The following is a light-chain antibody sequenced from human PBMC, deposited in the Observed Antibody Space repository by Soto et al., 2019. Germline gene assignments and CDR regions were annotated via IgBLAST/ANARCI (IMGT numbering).Light chain of an antibody. CDR1: QIVTSNY. J-gene: IGKJ4*01. CDR2: GAS. CDR3: HQYGSSPT. Sequence: EIVLTQSPGTLSLSQGERATLSCRASQIVTSNYLAWYQQRPGQAPRLLIYGASSRATGIPDRFSGSGSGTDFTLTVSRLEPEDFAVYYCHQYGSSPTFGGGTKVEI. V-gene: IGKV3-20*01.